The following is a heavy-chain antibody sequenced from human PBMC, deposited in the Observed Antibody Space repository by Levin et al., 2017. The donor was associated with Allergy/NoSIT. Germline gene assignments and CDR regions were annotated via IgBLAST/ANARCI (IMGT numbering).Heavy chain of an antibody. J-gene: IGHJ4*02. CDR3: ARSRIVGASSGGDY. D-gene: IGHD1-26*01. CDR2: ISSDGSST. V-gene: IGHV3-74*01. Sequence: PGGSLRLSCAASGFTFSSYWMHWVRQPPGKGLEWVSRISSDGSSTNYADSVKGRFTISRDNAKNTLYLQMNSLRPEDTAVYYCARSRIVGASSGGDYWGQGTLVTVSS. CDR1: GFTFSSYW.